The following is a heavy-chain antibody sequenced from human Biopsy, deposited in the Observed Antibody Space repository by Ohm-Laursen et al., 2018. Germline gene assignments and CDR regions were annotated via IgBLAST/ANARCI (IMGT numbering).Heavy chain of an antibody. CDR3: ARTPRDSFWSGSYKRGLWFDP. CDR1: GGSIISYY. D-gene: IGHD3-3*01. CDR2: VYNGGIT. J-gene: IGHJ5*02. Sequence: DTLSLTCSVSGGSIISYYWTWIRQPPGKGLEWIGHVYNGGITNYNPSLKSRVTISKDTSKNQFSLQVNSVTAADTAVYYCARTPRDSFWSGSYKRGLWFDPWGQGTLVIVPS. V-gene: IGHV4-59*07.